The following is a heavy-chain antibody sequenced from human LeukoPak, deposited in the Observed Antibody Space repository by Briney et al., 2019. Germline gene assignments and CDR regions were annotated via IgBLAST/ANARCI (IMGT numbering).Heavy chain of an antibody. CDR2: ISSSSSYI. D-gene: IGHD2-21*01. J-gene: IGHJ3*02. Sequence: PGGSLRLSCAASGFTFSSYSMNWVRQAPGKGLEWVSPISSSSSYIYYADSVKGRFTISRDNAKNSLYLQMNSLRAEDTAVYYCARDGYCGGDCYDAFDIWGQGTMVTVSS. CDR3: ARDGYCGGDCYDAFDI. CDR1: GFTFSSYS. V-gene: IGHV3-21*01.